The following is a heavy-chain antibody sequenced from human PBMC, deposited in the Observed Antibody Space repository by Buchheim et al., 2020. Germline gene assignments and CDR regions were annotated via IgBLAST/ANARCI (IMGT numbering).Heavy chain of an antibody. D-gene: IGHD3-3*01. CDR3: AGGDSGDFNFQN. Sequence: QLQLQESGSGLVRPSETLLLACAVAGGSLSSGGYSWSWIRQPPGKGLELIGYIYHSGSTSYNPSLKSRVTISVDRSKNQFSLKLISVTAADTAVYYCAGGDSGDFNFQNWGQGTL. J-gene: IGHJ1*01. CDR2: IYHSGST. CDR1: GGSLSSGGYS. V-gene: IGHV4-30-2*01.